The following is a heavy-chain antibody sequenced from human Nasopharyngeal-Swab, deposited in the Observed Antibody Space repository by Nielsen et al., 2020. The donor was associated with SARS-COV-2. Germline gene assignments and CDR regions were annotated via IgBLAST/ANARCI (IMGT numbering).Heavy chain of an antibody. Sequence: GESLKISCAASGFTFSDYYMSWIRQAPGKGLEWVANIKQDGSEKYYVDSVKGRFTISRDNAKNSLYLQMNSLRAEDTAVYYCARAREEFLWYFDLWGRGTLVTVSS. D-gene: IGHD3-10*01. CDR2: IKQDGSEK. CDR3: ARAREEFLWYFDL. CDR1: GFTFSDYY. J-gene: IGHJ2*01. V-gene: IGHV3-7*01.